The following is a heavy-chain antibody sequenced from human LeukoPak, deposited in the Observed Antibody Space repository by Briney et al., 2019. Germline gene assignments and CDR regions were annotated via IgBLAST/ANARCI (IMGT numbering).Heavy chain of an antibody. D-gene: IGHD3-3*01. CDR3: AGTILRSAPYYYYYMDV. J-gene: IGHJ6*03. CDR2: IYSNGGT. Sequence: SETLSLTCTVSGGSISSYYWSWIRQSPGKGLEWIGFIYSNGGTNYNPSLKSRVTMSIDTSKTQFSLNLRSVTAADTAVYYCAGTILRSAPYYYYYMDVWGKGTTVIVSS. CDR1: GGSISSYY. V-gene: IGHV4-59*01.